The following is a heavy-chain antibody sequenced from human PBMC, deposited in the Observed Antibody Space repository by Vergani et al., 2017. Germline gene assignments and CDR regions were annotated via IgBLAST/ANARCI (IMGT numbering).Heavy chain of an antibody. CDR1: GFTVSSNY. V-gene: IGHV3-74*01. CDR3: ARDLWAPTHY. D-gene: IGHD7-27*01. CDR2: INSDGSST. Sequence: EVQLVESGGGLIQPGGSLRLSCAASGFTVSSNYMSWVRQAPGKGLEWVSRINSDGSSTSYADSVKGRFTISRDNAKNTLYLQMNSLRAEDTAVYYCARDLWAPTHYWGQGTLVTVSS. J-gene: IGHJ4*02.